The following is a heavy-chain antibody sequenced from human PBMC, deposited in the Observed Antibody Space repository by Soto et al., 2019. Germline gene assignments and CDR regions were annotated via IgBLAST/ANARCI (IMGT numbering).Heavy chain of an antibody. V-gene: IGHV4-31*03. CDR1: GGSISSGGYY. J-gene: IGHJ6*04. CDR3: ARGPFLEWLVPPSGIDG. CDR2: IYYSGST. Sequence: PSETLSLTCTVSGGSISSGGYYWSWIRQHPGKGLEWFGYIYYSGSTYYNPYLKSRVTISIDTSKNQFSLKLSSLTAADTAVYYCARGPFLEWLVPPSGIDGWGKGTTVTVAS. D-gene: IGHD3-3*02.